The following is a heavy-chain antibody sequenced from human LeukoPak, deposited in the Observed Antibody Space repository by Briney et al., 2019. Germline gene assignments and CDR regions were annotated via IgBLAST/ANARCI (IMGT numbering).Heavy chain of an antibody. CDR2: IYYIGST. D-gene: IGHD3-22*01. V-gene: IGHV4-39*07. J-gene: IGHJ4*02. Sequence: SEALSLTCTVSGGALSSSHYYWGWIRQPPGKGLEWIGSIYYIGSTSYNSSLKSRVTMSVDTSKNQFSLKMSSVTAADTAVYYCAILPARDTYYYDSSGYYRPGVHWGQGTLVTVSS. CDR1: GGALSSSHYY. CDR3: AILPARDTYYYDSSGYYRPGVH.